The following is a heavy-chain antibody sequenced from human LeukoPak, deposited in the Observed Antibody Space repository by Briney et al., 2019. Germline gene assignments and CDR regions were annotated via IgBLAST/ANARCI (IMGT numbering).Heavy chain of an antibody. CDR1: GYTFTSYF. J-gene: IGHJ6*02. CDR3: ARQWMATNGMDV. CDR2: INPSGGST. Sequence: ASVKVSCKASGYTFTSYFMHWVRQAPGQGLEWMGIINPSGGSTSYAQKFQGRVTMTRDTSTSTVYMELSSLRSEDTAVYYCARQWMATNGMDVWGQGTTVTVSS. V-gene: IGHV1-46*01. D-gene: IGHD5-12*01.